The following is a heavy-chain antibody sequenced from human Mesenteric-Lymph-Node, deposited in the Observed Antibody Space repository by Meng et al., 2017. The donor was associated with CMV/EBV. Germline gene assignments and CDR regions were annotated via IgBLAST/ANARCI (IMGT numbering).Heavy chain of an antibody. J-gene: IGHJ4*02. Sequence: SVKVSCKASGGTFSSYAISWVRQAPGQGLEWMGGIIPIFGTANYAQKFQGRVTITTDESTSTAYMELSSLRSEDTAVYYCVIETYSSGLFDYWGQGTLVTVSS. CDR1: GGTFSSYA. CDR3: VIETYSSGLFDY. D-gene: IGHD6-19*01. V-gene: IGHV1-69*05. CDR2: IIPIFGTA.